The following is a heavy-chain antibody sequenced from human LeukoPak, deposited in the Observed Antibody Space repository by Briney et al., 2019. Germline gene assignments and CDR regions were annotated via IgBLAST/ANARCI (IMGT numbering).Heavy chain of an antibody. CDR1: GFTVSTNY. J-gene: IGHJ6*02. CDR3: TRRHDFWSRWERMDV. V-gene: IGHV3-49*04. CDR2: IRSKAYGGTT. Sequence: PGGSLRLSCAASGFTVSTNYMSWVRQAPGKGLEWVGFIRSKAYGGTTEYAASVKGRFTISRDDSKSIAYLQMNSLKTEDTAVYYCTRRHDFWSRWERMDVWGQGTTVTVSS. D-gene: IGHD3-3*01.